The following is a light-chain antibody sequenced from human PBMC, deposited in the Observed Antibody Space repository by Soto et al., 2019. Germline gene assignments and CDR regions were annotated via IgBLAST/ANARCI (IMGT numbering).Light chain of an antibody. Sequence: DIQMTQSPSSLSASVGDRVTITCRASQDIGSHLAWYQQKPEKAPKSLIYFASTLQSGVPSSFSASGSGTDSTLTISSLQPEDFATYYCQQFRSFPITFGQGTRLEIK. J-gene: IGKJ5*01. CDR1: QDIGSH. V-gene: IGKV1D-16*01. CDR3: QQFRSFPIT. CDR2: FAS.